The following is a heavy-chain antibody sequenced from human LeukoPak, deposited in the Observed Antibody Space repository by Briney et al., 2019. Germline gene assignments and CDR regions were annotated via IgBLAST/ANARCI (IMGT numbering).Heavy chain of an antibody. CDR2: IYQDGSER. J-gene: IGHJ4*02. CDR3: ASGVVFDF. Sequence: GGSLRLSCEASGFTFRNYWMSWVRQAPGKGLECVASIYQDGSERYYVDSVTGRFTISRDNSKNLVYLQMNTLRAEDTSIYYCASGVVFDFWGQGILVTVSS. V-gene: IGHV3-7*03. CDR1: GFTFRNYW. D-gene: IGHD3-3*01.